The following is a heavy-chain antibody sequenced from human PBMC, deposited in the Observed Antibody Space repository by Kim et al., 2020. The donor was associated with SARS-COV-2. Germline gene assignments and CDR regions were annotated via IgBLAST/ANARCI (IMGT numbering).Heavy chain of an antibody. D-gene: IGHD5-12*01. CDR1: GFTFSSYS. V-gene: IGHV3-21*01. Sequence: GGSLRLSCAASGFTFSSYSMNWVRQAPGKGLEWVSSISSSSSYIYYADSVKGRFTISRDNAKNSLYLQMNSLRADDTAVYYCARGLSVGYSGYSVDAFDIWGQGTMVTVSS. CDR2: ISSSSSYI. J-gene: IGHJ3*02. CDR3: ARGLSVGYSGYSVDAFDI.